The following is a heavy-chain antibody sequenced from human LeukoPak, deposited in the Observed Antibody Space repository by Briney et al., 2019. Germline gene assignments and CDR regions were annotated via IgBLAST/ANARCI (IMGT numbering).Heavy chain of an antibody. CDR2: IKQDGSEK. Sequence: GGSLRLSCAASGFTFSTYWMSWVRQAPGKGLEWVANIKQDGSEKDYVDSVKGRFTISRDNAKNSLYLQMNSLRGEDTAVYYCATEVLRHFDFLYWGQGTLVTVSS. CDR1: GFTFSTYW. V-gene: IGHV3-7*04. CDR3: ATEVLRHFDFLY. D-gene: IGHD3-9*01. J-gene: IGHJ4*02.